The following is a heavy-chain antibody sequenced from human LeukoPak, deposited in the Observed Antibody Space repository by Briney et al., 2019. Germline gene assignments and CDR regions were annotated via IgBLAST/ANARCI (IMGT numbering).Heavy chain of an antibody. D-gene: IGHD3-9*01. CDR2: IDYSGSS. Sequence: PSETLSLTCSVSGGSICSYSWTWIRQPPGKGLEWIGFIDYSGSSNYNPSLKSRVTISADPSKNHFSLNLTSVTAADTAVYFCARDHPVADWAADIWGRGTMVTVSS. CDR3: ARDHPVADWAADI. CDR1: GGSICSYS. V-gene: IGHV4-59*01. J-gene: IGHJ3*02.